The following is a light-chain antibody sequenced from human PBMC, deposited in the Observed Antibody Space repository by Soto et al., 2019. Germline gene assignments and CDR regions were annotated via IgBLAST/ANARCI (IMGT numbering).Light chain of an antibody. V-gene: IGKV3-20*01. Sequence: EIVLTQSPGTLSLSPGERATLSCRAGQSVRRDYLGWYQQKPGQAPRLLIYGTSNRAEGIPDRFSGSGSGTDYTLTISRLEPEDLAMYYCQHYGSSPTFGQGTKVGIK. CDR3: QHYGSSPT. CDR1: QSVRRDY. CDR2: GTS. J-gene: IGKJ1*01.